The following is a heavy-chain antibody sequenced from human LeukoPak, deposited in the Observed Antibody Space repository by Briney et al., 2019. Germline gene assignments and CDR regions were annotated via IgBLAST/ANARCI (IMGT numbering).Heavy chain of an antibody. D-gene: IGHD3-10*01. V-gene: IGHV4-34*01. J-gene: IGHJ3*02. CDR3: ARSDGYGLISI. CDR1: GDSFRSYY. Sequence: SETLSLTCAVYGDSFRSYYWSWIRQPPGKGLEWMGEINYTGSSNYNPSLKSRVIISFDTAKNHSSLNLISVTAADTAVYYCARSDGYGLISIWGQGTMVTVSS. CDR2: INYTGSS.